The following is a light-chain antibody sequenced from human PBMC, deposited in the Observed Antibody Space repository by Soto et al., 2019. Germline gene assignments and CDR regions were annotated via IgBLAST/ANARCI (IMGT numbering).Light chain of an antibody. CDR2: LTS. Sequence: DIVMTQSPLSLPVTPGEPASISCRSSQSLLQTNGYTYLDWYLQKPGQSPQLLIYLTSIRASGVPDRFSGSGSGTEFTLKISKVEAEDVGVYYCMQALQTPPAFGQGTKV. CDR3: MQALQTPPA. J-gene: IGKJ1*01. V-gene: IGKV2-28*01. CDR1: QSLLQTNGYTY.